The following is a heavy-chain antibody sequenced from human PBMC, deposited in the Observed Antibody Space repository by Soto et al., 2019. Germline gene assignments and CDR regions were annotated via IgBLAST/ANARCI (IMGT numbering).Heavy chain of an antibody. Sequence: QVQLVQSGAEVKRPGSSVKVSYKASGGTFTSFGISWVRQAPGQGLEWVGGIIPIFATANYAQKFLGRVAITADESTSTAYMDLSSLRSDDTAVFYCATYGPLMSGYDSPLDYWGQGTLVTVSS. CDR1: GGTFTSFG. V-gene: IGHV1-69*01. CDR3: ATYGPLMSGYDSPLDY. J-gene: IGHJ4*02. CDR2: IIPIFATA. D-gene: IGHD5-12*01.